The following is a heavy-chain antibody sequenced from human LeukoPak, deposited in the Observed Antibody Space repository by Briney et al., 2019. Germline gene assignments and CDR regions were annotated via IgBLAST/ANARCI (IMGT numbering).Heavy chain of an antibody. CDR1: GGSISSYY. CDR3: ARHEPDYYDSSGYEPLGY. CDR2: IYYSGST. Sequence: SETLSLTCTVSGGSISSYYWSWIRQPPGKGLEWIGYIYYSGSTNYNPSLTSRVTISVDTSKNQFSLKLSSVTAADTAVYYCARHEPDYYDSSGYEPLGYWGQGTLVTVSS. V-gene: IGHV4-59*08. J-gene: IGHJ4*02. D-gene: IGHD3-22*01.